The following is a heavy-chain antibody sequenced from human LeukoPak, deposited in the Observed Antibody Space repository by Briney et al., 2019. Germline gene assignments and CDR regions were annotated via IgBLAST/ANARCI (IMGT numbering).Heavy chain of an antibody. CDR2: IASAGDT. V-gene: IGHV3-13*01. CDR3: VRGGEAGFAY. CDR1: RLTFLRHV. J-gene: IGHJ4*02. Sequence: RGGLRLSCAASRLTFLRHVMHWVRQATGRGVGCVSGIASAGDTFYAASVKGRFTISRENAKNSLYLQMNSLRAGDTAVYYCVRGGEAGFAYWGQGTLVPVSS. D-gene: IGHD3-10*01.